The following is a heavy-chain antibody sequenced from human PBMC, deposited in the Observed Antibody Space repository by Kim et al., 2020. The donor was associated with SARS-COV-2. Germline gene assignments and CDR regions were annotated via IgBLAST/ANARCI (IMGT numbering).Heavy chain of an antibody. D-gene: IGHD5-18*01. CDR3: ARAAMVSYYYYGMDV. J-gene: IGHJ6*02. V-gene: IGHV1-2*02. Sequence: AQRFQGRVTMPRDTSLSTAYMELSSLRSDDTAMYYCARAAMVSYYYYGMDVWGQGTTVTVSS.